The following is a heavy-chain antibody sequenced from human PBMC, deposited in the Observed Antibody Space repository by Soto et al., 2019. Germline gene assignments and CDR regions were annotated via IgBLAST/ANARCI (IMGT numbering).Heavy chain of an antibody. J-gene: IGHJ4*02. Sequence: QVQLQQWGAGLLKPSETLSLTCAVYGGSFSGYYWSWIRQPPGKGLEWIGEINHSGSTNYNPSLKSRVTISVDTSKNQFSLKLSSVTAADTAVYYCARAIQGSYHFDYWGQGTLVTVSS. V-gene: IGHV4-34*01. CDR2: INHSGST. CDR1: GGSFSGYY. CDR3: ARAIQGSYHFDY. D-gene: IGHD2-2*01.